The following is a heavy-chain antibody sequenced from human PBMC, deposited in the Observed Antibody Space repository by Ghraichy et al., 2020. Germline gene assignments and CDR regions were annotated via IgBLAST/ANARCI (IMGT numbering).Heavy chain of an antibody. V-gene: IGHV4-59*01. CDR3: ARNAGRNEATWFDP. J-gene: IGHJ5*02. Sequence: SETLSLTCTVSGDSISSYYWSWIRQPPGKGLEWIGYIYYSGSTNYNPSLKSRVTISVDTSKNQFSLKLSSVTTADTAVYYCARNAGRNEATWFDPWGQGTLVTVSS. D-gene: IGHD1-1*01. CDR1: GDSISSYY. CDR2: IYYSGST.